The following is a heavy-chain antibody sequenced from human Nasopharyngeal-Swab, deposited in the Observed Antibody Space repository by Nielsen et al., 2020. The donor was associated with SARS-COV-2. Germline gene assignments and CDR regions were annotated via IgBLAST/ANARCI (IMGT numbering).Heavy chain of an antibody. D-gene: IGHD1-26*01. CDR1: GFTFSPYT. V-gene: IGHV3-21*05. CDR3: ASLASGCYCPYY. J-gene: IGHJ4*02. CDR2: ITSGNSV. Sequence: GGSLRLSCATSGFTFSPYTMTWVRQAPGKGLEWISYITSGNSVQYADSVRGRFTISRDNAKNSLYLQMNSLTAEDTAVYYCASLASGCYCPYYWGQGTLVTVSS.